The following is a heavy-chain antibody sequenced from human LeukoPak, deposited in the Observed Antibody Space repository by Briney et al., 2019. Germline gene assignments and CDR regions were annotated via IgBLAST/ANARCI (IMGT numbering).Heavy chain of an antibody. V-gene: IGHV1-69*13. CDR3: ARVYTDSGAPFDY. J-gene: IGHJ4*02. Sequence: ASVKVSCKASGGTFSSYAISWVRRAPGQGLEWMGGIIPIFGTANYAQKFQGRVTITADESTSTAYMELSSLRSEDTAVYYCARVYTDSGAPFDYWGQGTLVTVSS. CDR2: IIPIFGTA. D-gene: IGHD1-26*01. CDR1: GGTFSSYA.